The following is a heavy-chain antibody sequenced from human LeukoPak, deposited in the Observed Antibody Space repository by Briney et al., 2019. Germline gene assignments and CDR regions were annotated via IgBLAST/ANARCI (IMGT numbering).Heavy chain of an antibody. V-gene: IGHV4-59*01. CDR2: IYYSGST. D-gene: IGHD3-3*01. CDR3: ARLNYDFWSGYLELDY. Sequence: SETLSLTCTVSGGSISSYYWSWIRQPPGKGLEWIGYIYYSGSTNYNPSLKSRVTISVDTSKNQFSLKLSSVTAADTAVYYCARLNYDFWSGYLELDYWGQGTLVTVSS. J-gene: IGHJ4*02. CDR1: GGSISSYY.